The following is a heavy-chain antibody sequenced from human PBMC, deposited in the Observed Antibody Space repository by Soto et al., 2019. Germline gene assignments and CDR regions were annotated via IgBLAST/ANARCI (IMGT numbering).Heavy chain of an antibody. Sequence: VQLLESGGGLVQPGGSLRLACTASGFTFNHYAMSWVRQAPGKGLEWVSAVSGRGGSTKYADSVKGRFIISRDNSNSTLYLQMDSHRGEDTAVYYGAKDSTVTTSLYFYYCGFDVWGQGTTVTVSS. CDR1: GFTFNHYA. D-gene: IGHD4-17*01. V-gene: IGHV3-23*01. J-gene: IGHJ6*01. CDR3: AKDSTVTTSLYFYYCGFDV. CDR2: VSGRGGST.